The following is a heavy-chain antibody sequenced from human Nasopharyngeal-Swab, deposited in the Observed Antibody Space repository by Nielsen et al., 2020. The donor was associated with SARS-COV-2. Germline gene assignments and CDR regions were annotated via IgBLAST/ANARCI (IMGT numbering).Heavy chain of an antibody. V-gene: IGHV1-46*01. J-gene: IGHJ6*03. CDR2: INPSGGST. Sequence: ASVKVSCKASGYTFTSYYMHWVRQAPGQGLEWMGIINPSGGSTSYAQKFQGRVTMTRDTSTSTVYLELSSLRSEDTAVYYCARALSDYGDYRGKDYYYYYMDVWGKGTTVTVSS. CDR3: ARALSDYGDYRGKDYYYYYMDV. CDR1: GYTFTSYY. D-gene: IGHD4-17*01.